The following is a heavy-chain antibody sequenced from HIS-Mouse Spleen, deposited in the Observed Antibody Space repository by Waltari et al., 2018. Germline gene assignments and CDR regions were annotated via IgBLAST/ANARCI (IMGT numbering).Heavy chain of an antibody. CDR2: INPRGGST. D-gene: IGHD5-12*01. V-gene: IGHV1-46*03. CDR3: ARDSRGYSGYDGDAFDI. CDR1: GYTFTSYY. J-gene: IGHJ3*02. Sequence: QVQLVQSGAEVKKPGASVKVSCKASGYTFTSYYMHWVRQAPGQGLEWMGIINPRGGSTSYAQKFQGRVTMTRDTSTSTVYMGLSSLRSEDTAVYYCARDSRGYSGYDGDAFDIWGQGTMVTVSS.